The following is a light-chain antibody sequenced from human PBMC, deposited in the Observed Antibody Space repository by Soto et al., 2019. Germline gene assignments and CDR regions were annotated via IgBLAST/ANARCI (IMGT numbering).Light chain of an antibody. Sequence: HSVLTQPPSVSGSPGQSVTISCPGTSSDVGSYNRLSWYQQPPGTAPKLIMYEVTNRPSGVSNRFSGSKSGNTASLTISGLQAEDEADYYCSSYTSSTTYVFATGNKVTVL. CDR1: SSDVGSYNR. J-gene: IGLJ1*01. CDR3: SSYTSSTTYV. V-gene: IGLV2-18*02. CDR2: EVT.